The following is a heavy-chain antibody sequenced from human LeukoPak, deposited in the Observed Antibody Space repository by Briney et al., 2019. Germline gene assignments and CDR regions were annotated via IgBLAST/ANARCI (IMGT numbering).Heavy chain of an antibody. CDR2: ISGSGGST. CDR1: GFTFSSYA. V-gene: IGHV3-23*01. Sequence: GGSLRLSCAASGFTFSSYAMSWVRQAPGKGLEWVSAISGSGGSTYYADSVKGRFTISRDNSKNTLYLQMNSLRAEDTAVYYCAKDPRRMLPAAQPYYFDYWGQGTLVTVSS. CDR3: AKDPRRMLPAAQPYYFDY. J-gene: IGHJ4*02. D-gene: IGHD2-2*01.